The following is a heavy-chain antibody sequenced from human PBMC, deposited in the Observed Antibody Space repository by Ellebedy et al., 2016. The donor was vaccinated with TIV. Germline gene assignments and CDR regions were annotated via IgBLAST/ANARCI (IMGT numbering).Heavy chain of an antibody. V-gene: IGHV1-2*02. CDR2: INPDSGGT. D-gene: IGHD1-1*01. CDR1: GYTFTANY. Sequence: ASVKVSCKASGYTFTANYIHWVRQAPGQGLEWMGWINPDSGGTNFAQKFQDRASMTRDTSVSTAYMELSRLESDDTAVYWCARVRRATSGMDVWGQGTTVTVS. CDR3: ARVRRATSGMDV. J-gene: IGHJ6*02.